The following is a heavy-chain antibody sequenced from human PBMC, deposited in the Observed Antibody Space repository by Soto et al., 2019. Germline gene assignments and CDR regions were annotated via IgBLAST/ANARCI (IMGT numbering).Heavy chain of an antibody. Sequence: GGSLRLSCEAFGFTFSSYAMNWVRQAPGKGLEWVSTFDNSDGRTYYTDSVKGRFTISRDNSKNTLFLQMNSLRPEDTAIYYCAKVRETNMNMNFDSWGQGTLVTAPQ. CDR2: FDNSDGRT. CDR1: GFTFSSYA. J-gene: IGHJ4*02. CDR3: AKVRETNMNMNFDS. V-gene: IGHV3-23*01.